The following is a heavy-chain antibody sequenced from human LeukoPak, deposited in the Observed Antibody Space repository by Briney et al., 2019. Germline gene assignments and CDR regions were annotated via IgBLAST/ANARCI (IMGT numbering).Heavy chain of an antibody. D-gene: IGHD3-3*01. CDR3: ARGPFGVVIPFDY. Sequence: PSETLSLTCAVYGGSFSGYYWSWIRQPPGKGLEWIGEINHSGSTNYNPSLKSRVTISVDTSKNQFSLKLSSVTAADTAVYYCARGPFGVVIPFDYWGQRTLVTVSS. CDR1: GGSFSGYY. CDR2: INHSGST. J-gene: IGHJ4*02. V-gene: IGHV4-34*01.